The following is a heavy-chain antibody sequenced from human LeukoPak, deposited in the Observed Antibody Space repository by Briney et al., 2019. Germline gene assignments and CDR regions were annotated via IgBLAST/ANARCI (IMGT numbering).Heavy chain of an antibody. Sequence: SVKVSCKASGGTFSNYAFSWVRQAPGQGLEWMGGIIPLFGTPNYAQNFQGRVTITADESTSTAYMELSSLRFEDTAVYYCARSGGYDYKYYYYYMDVWGKGTTVIISS. CDR2: IIPLFGTP. J-gene: IGHJ6*03. CDR1: GGTFSNYA. D-gene: IGHD5-12*01. V-gene: IGHV1-69*01. CDR3: ARSGGYDYKYYYYYMDV.